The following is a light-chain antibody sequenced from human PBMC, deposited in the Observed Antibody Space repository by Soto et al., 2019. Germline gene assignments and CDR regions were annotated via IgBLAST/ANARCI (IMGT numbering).Light chain of an antibody. CDR3: QQLNSYPIT. Sequence: EIVMTQSPATLSVSPGERATLSCRASQSISSNLAWYQQKPGQAPRLLIYGASTRATGIPARFSGSGSGTEFTLTISSLQSDDFATYYCQQLNSYPITFGQGTRLEIK. CDR2: GAS. CDR1: QSISSN. J-gene: IGKJ5*01. V-gene: IGKV3-15*01.